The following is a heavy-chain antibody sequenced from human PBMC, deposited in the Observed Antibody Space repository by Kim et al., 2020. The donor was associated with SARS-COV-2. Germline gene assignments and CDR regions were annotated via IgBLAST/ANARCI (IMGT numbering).Heavy chain of an antibody. CDR1: GGTFSSYA. V-gene: IGHV1-69*13. CDR3: ARVGVYDCGSGSYKHSRYYYYCMDV. J-gene: IGHJ6*02. Sequence: SVKVSCKASGGTFSSYAISWVRQAPGQGLEWMGGIIPIFGTANYAQKFQGRVTITAEESTSTAYTELSSLRSEDTAVYYCARVGVYDCGSGSYKHSRYYYYCMDVWGQGTTVTVSS. CDR2: IIPIFGTA. D-gene: IGHD3-10*01.